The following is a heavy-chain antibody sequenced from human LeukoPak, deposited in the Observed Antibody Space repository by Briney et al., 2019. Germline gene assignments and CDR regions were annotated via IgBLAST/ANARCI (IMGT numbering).Heavy chain of an antibody. CDR2: IWYDGSNK. D-gene: IGHD6-6*01. Sequence: SCKASGYTFTGYYMHWVRQAPGKGLEWVAVIWYDGSNKYYADSVKGRFTISRDNSKNTLYLQMNSLRAEDTAVYYCARPIYSSSSVYGYWGQGTLVTVSS. CDR3: ARPIYSSSSVYGY. V-gene: IGHV3-33*01. J-gene: IGHJ4*02. CDR1: GYTFTGYY.